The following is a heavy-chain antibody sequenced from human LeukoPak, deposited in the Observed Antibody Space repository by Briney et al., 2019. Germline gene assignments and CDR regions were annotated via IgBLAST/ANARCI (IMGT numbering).Heavy chain of an antibody. V-gene: IGHV3-23*01. CDR2: ISDSSTRT. CDR3: AQNGGGSGTYYTY. CDR1: GFTFNNYG. Sequence: GGSLRLSCAASGFTFNNYGMTWVRQAPGKGLEWVSTISDSSTRTYYADSVKGRFTISRDNSRNTLSLQMNSLRDEDSAMYYCAQNGGGSGTYYTYWGLGTLVTVSS. D-gene: IGHD3-10*01. J-gene: IGHJ4*02.